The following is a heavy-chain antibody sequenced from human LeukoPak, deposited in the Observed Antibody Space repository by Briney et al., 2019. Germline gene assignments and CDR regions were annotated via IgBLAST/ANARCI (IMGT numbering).Heavy chain of an antibody. V-gene: IGHV4-34*01. Sequence: SETLSLTCAVYGGSFSGYYWSWIRQPPGKGLEWIGEINHSGSTNYNPSRKSRVTISVDTSKNQFSLKLSSVTAADTAVYYCARPRELYYYDSSPFDYWGQGTLVTVSS. D-gene: IGHD3-22*01. J-gene: IGHJ4*02. CDR3: ARPRELYYYDSSPFDY. CDR2: INHSGST. CDR1: GGSFSGYY.